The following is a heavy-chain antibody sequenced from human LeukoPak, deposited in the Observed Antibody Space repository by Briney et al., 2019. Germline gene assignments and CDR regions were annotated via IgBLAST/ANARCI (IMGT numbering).Heavy chain of an antibody. V-gene: IGHV3-48*01. CDR2: INNSSDSI. CDR3: ARGVHERFLEWVGDY. J-gene: IGHJ4*02. D-gene: IGHD3-3*01. CDR1: GFTFSHYS. Sequence: SGGSLRLSCVASGFTFSHYSMNWVRQAPGKGLEWLSYINNSSDSIYKADSVKGRFTISRDNAKNSIYLQMDSLRVEDTAMYYCARGVHERFLEWVGDYWGQGVMVTVSA.